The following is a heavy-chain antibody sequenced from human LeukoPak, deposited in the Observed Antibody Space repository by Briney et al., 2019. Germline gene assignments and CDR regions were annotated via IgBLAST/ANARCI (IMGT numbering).Heavy chain of an antibody. J-gene: IGHJ4*02. D-gene: IGHD6-19*01. CDR2: INPNGGST. Sequence: ASVKVSCKASGYTLTRYFIHWVRQAPGQGLEWMGIINPNGGSTSYPQKFQGRVTITADKSTSTAYMELSSLRSEDTAVYYCASRQLSSGGPYYFDYWGQGTLVTVSS. CDR1: GYTLTRYF. CDR3: ASRQLSSGGPYYFDY. V-gene: IGHV1-46*01.